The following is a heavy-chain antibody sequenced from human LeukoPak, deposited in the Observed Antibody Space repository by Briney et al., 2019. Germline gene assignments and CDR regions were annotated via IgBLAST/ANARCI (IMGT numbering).Heavy chain of an antibody. CDR1: GGSVSTSDYY. CDR3: ARVFDS. J-gene: IGHJ4*02. V-gene: IGHV4-39*07. CDR2: VFYTGKT. Sequence: SETLSLTCTVSGGSVSTSDYYWGWIRQSPVKGLEWIGDVFYTGKTNYNPSLRGRATISIDTSKNQFSLKLTYVTAADSAVYYCARVFDSRGQGTLVTVSS.